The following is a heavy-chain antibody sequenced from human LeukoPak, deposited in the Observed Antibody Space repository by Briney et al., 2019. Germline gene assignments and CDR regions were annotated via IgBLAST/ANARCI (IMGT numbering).Heavy chain of an antibody. CDR3: ARGFSYSYVLSHYYGMDV. CDR2: INHSGST. Sequence: PSETLSLTCAVYGGSFSGYYWSWIRQPPGKGLEWIGEINHSGSTNYNPSLKSRVTISVDTSKNQFSLKLSSVTAADTAVYYCARGFSYSYVLSHYYGMDVWGQGTTVTVSS. V-gene: IGHV4-34*01. CDR1: GGSFSGYY. D-gene: IGHD5-18*01. J-gene: IGHJ6*02.